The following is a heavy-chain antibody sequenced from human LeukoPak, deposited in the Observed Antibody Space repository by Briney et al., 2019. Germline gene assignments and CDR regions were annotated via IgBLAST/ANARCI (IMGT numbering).Heavy chain of an antibody. CDR3: ARDLTTLYYYYYYYMDV. Sequence: GGSLRLSCAASGFTFSDYYMSSIRQAPGKVLEWVSYISSSGSTIYYADSVKGRFTISRDNAKNSLYLQMNSLRAEDTAVYYCARDLTTLYYYYYYYMDVWGKGTTVTVSS. D-gene: IGHD1-1*01. CDR1: GFTFSDYY. J-gene: IGHJ6*03. CDR2: ISSSGSTI. V-gene: IGHV3-11*04.